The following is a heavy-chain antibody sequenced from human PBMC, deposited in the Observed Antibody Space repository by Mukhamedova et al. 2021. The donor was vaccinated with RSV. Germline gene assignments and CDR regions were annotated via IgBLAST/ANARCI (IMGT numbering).Heavy chain of an antibody. Sequence: GSGGSTYYADSVKGRFTISRDNSKNTLYLQMNSLRAEDTAVYYCAKVTGALSLFGYWGQGTLVTVSS. D-gene: IGHD3-16*02. J-gene: IGHJ4*02. V-gene: IGHV3-23*01. CDR2: GSGGST. CDR3: AKVTGALSLFGY.